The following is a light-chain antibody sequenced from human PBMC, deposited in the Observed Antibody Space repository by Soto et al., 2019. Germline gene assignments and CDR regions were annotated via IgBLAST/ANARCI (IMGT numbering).Light chain of an antibody. V-gene: IGLV2-11*01. J-gene: IGLJ1*01. CDR1: SSDVGGYNY. CDR2: DVG. Sequence: QSVLTQPRSVSGSPGQSVTISCTGTSSDVGGYNYVSWYQQYPGKAPKLMIYDVGKRPSGVPDRFSGSKSGNTASLTISGLQAEDEADYYCCSYAGSYTYVFGTGTKLTVL. CDR3: CSYAGSYTYV.